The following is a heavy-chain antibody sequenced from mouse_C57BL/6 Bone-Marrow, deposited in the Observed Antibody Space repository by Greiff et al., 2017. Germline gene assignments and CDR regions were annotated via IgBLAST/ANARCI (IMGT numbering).Heavy chain of an antibody. J-gene: IGHJ1*03. V-gene: IGHV2-2*01. Sequence: QVQLQQSGPGLVQPSQSLSITCTVSGFSLTSYGVHWVRQSPGKGLEWLGVIWSGGSTDYNAAFISRLSISKDNSKSQVFFKMHSLQADDTAIYYCASFWYFDVWGTGTTVTVSS. CDR2: IWSGGST. CDR1: GFSLTSYG. CDR3: ASFWYFDV.